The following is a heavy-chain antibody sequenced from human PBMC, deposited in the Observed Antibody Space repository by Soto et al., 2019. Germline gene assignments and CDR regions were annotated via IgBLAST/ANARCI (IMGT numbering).Heavy chain of an antibody. V-gene: IGHV5-10-1*01. J-gene: IGHJ6*02. CDR1: GYSFTNYW. Sequence: PGESLKISCKGSGYSFTNYWISWVRQMPGKGLEWMGRIDPSDSYTSYSPSFQGHVTMSADKSISTAYLQWSSLKASDTAMCYCARLSCSSTSCYYYYGMDVWGQGTTVTVSS. CDR2: IDPSDSYT. D-gene: IGHD2-2*01. CDR3: ARLSCSSTSCYYYYGMDV.